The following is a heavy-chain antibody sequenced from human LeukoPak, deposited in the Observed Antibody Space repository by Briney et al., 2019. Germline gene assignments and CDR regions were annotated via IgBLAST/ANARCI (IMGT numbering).Heavy chain of an antibody. J-gene: IGHJ6*03. CDR2: IYYSGST. Sequence: PSETLSLTCTVAGGSISSYYWSWIRQPPGKGLEWIGYIYYSGSTNYNPSLKSRVTISVDTSKNQFSLKLSSVTAADTAVYYCAGPSGRYYYYYMDVWGKGATVTVSS. V-gene: IGHV4-59*01. CDR1: GGSISSYY. CDR3: AGPSGRYYYYYMDV.